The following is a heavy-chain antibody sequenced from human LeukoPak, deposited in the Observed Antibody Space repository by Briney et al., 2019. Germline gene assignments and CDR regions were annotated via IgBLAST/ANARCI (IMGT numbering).Heavy chain of an antibody. Sequence: SETLSLTCAVSGYSISRSNWWGWIRQPPGKGLEWIGYIYYSGSTYYNPSLKSRVIMSVDTSKNQFSLKLSSVTAVDTALYYCARNAGGYYSPNFDYWGQGTLVTVSS. CDR3: ARNAGGYYSPNFDY. V-gene: IGHV4-28*01. J-gene: IGHJ4*02. CDR1: GYSISRSNW. D-gene: IGHD3-22*01. CDR2: IYYSGST.